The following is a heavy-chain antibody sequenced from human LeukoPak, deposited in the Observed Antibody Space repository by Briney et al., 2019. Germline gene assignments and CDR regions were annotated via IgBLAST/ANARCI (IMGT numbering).Heavy chain of an antibody. Sequence: ASVKVSCKASGYTFTSYGISWVRQAPGQGLEWMGWISAYNGNTNYAQKLQGRVTMTTDTSTSTAYMELSSLRSEDTAVYYCARERYYDFWSGPYYFDYWGQGTLVTVSS. CDR2: ISAYNGNT. CDR1: GYTFTSYG. CDR3: ARERYYDFWSGPYYFDY. D-gene: IGHD3-3*01. V-gene: IGHV1-18*01. J-gene: IGHJ4*02.